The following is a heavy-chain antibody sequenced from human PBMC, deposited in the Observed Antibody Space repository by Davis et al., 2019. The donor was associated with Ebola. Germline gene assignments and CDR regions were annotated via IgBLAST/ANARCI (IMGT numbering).Heavy chain of an antibody. D-gene: IGHD5/OR15-5a*01. CDR3: ARGRRFNYYGMDV. V-gene: IGHV4-61*01. CDR2: IYYSGST. CDR1: GGSVSSGSYY. Sequence: SETPSLTCTVSGGSVSSGSYYWSWIRQPPGKGLEWIGYIYYSGSTNYNPSLKSRVTISVDPSKNQFSLKLSSVTAADTAVYYCARGRRFNYYGMDVWGQGTTVTVSS. J-gene: IGHJ6*02.